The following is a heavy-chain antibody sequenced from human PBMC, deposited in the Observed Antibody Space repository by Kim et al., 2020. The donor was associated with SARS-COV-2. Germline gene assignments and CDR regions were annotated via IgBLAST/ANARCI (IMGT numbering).Heavy chain of an antibody. J-gene: IGHJ5*02. D-gene: IGHD1-26*01. CDR3: ARVLPKAWELWDPRTNNWFDP. CDR1: GGSISSGGYY. Sequence: SETLSLTCTVSGGSISSGGYYWSWIRQHPGKGLEWIGYIYYSGSTYYNPSLKSRVTISVDTSKNQFSLKLSSVTAADTAVYYCARVLPKAWELWDPRTNNWFDPWGQGTLVTVSS. CDR2: IYYSGST. V-gene: IGHV4-31*03.